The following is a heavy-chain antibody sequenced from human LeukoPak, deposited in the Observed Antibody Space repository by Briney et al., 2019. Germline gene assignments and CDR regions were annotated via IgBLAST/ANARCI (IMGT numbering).Heavy chain of an antibody. V-gene: IGHV4-59*01. CDR1: GGAISSYY. CDR2: IYYSGST. CDR3: ASDDPSGSYHN. J-gene: IGHJ4*02. Sequence: TSETLSLTCTVSGGAISSYYWSWIRQPPGKGLEWIGYIYYSGSTNYNPSLKSRVTISVDTSKNQFSLKLSSVTAADTAVYYCASDDPSGSYHNWGQGTLVTVSS. D-gene: IGHD1-26*01.